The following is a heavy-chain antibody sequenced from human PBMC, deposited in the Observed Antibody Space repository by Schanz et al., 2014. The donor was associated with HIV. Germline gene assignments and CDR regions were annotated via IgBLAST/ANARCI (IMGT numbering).Heavy chain of an antibody. J-gene: IGHJ6*02. Sequence: QVQLVQSGAEVKKPGASVKVSCKASGYTLTGYYMHWVRQAPGQGLEWMGWINPNGGGTNYAQKFQGRVTMTRDTSIRTAYMELSRLRSDDTAVYYCASHGEGITMIVVVNGGYYGMDVWGQGTTVTVSS. CDR2: INPNGGGT. D-gene: IGHD3-22*01. V-gene: IGHV1-2*02. CDR3: ASHGEGITMIVVVNGGYYGMDV. CDR1: GYTLTGYY.